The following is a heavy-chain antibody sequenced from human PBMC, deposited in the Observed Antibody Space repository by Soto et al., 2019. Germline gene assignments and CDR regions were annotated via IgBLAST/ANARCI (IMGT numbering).Heavy chain of an antibody. CDR1: GYTFTSYG. V-gene: IGHV1-18*04. CDR3: ARDLDISETAASNWFDP. D-gene: IGHD2-2*01. Sequence: ASVKVSCKASGYTFTSYGISWVRQAPGQGLEWMGWISAYNGNTNYAQKLQGRVTMTTDTSTSTAYMELRSLRSDDTAVYYCARDLDISETAASNWFDPWGQGTLVTVSS. CDR2: ISAYNGNT. J-gene: IGHJ5*02.